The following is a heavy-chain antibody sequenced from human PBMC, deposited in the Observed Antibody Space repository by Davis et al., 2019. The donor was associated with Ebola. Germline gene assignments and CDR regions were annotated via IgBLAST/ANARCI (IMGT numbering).Heavy chain of an antibody. CDR2: ISAYNGNT. Sequence: ASVKVSCKASGYTFTSYGISWVRQAPGQGLEWMGWISAYNGNTNYAQKLQGRVTMTTDTSTSTAYMELRSLRSDDTAVYYCARACPLEIWGSYRQFDYWGQGTLVTVSS. V-gene: IGHV1-18*01. CDR1: GYTFTSYG. D-gene: IGHD3-16*02. CDR3: ARACPLEIWGSYRQFDY. J-gene: IGHJ4*02.